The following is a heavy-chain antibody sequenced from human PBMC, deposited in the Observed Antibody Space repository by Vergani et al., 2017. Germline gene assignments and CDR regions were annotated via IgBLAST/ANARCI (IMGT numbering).Heavy chain of an antibody. CDR2: VDPEDGET. V-gene: IGHV1-69-2*01. CDR3: ASIVVRTKFDF. D-gene: IGHD3-22*01. CDR1: GYTFTDYY. Sequence: EVQLVQSGAEVKKPGATVKISCKVSGYTFTDYYMHWVQQAPGKGLEWMGLVDPEDGETIYAEKFQSRVTRAAHTSVDTAYMXLSSLRSEETAVYYCASIVVRTKFDFWGQGTLVTISA. J-gene: IGHJ4*02.